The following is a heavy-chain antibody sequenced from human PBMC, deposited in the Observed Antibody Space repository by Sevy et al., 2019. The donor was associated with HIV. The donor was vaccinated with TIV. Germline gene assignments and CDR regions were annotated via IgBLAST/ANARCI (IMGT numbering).Heavy chain of an antibody. J-gene: IGHJ3*02. CDR2: IYSGVTT. V-gene: IGHV3-53*01. D-gene: IGHD3-22*01. CDR1: VFTVGSNY. CDR3: ARVSVYYYDSSGYYTTGDAFDI. Sequence: GGSLRLSCAASVFTVGSNYMSWVRQAPGKGLEWVSIIYSGVTTSYADSVKGRFTISRDNSKNTLYLQMNSLRAEDTAVYYCARVSVYYYDSSGYYTTGDAFDIWGQGTMVTVSS.